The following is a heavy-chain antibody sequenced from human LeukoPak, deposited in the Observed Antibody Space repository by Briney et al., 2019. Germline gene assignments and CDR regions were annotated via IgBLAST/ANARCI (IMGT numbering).Heavy chain of an antibody. CDR2: IRTTAEGAKYA. CDR3: TRDPLQGLLANDAFDI. Sequence: AGGSLRLSCATSGFSFTDYPMNWVRQAPGKGLEWISNIRTTAEGAKYAYYADSVKGRFTISRDNAENSVFLQMNSLRAEDTAVYYCTRDPLQGLLANDAFDIWGQGTMVTVSS. CDR1: GFSFTDYP. V-gene: IGHV3-21*05. J-gene: IGHJ3*02. D-gene: IGHD3-16*01.